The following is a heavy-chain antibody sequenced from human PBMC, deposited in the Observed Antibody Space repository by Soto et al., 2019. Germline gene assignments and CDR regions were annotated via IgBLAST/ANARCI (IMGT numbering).Heavy chain of an antibody. CDR3: ARTYYVFWGGYYAPHYYYYRDV. CDR2: ISSNGGST. CDR1: GFTFSSYA. V-gene: IGHV3-64*01. D-gene: IGHD3-3*01. J-gene: IGHJ6*03. Sequence: GGSLRLSCAASGFTFSSYAMHWVRQAPGKGLEYVSAISSNGGSTYYANSVKGRFTISRDNSKNTLYLQMGSLRAEDMAVYYCARTYYVFWGGYYAPHYYYYRDVGGKGTTVT.